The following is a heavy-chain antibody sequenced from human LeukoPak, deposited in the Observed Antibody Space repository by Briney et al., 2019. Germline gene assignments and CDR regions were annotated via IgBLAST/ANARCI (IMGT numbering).Heavy chain of an antibody. Sequence: PGGSLRLSCTASGFPLIEYSMNWVRQAPGKGLEGISYIGIDSGNTNYAHSVRGRFTISADKAKNSLYLQMNSLRVEDTAVYYCARDHNYAFDNWGQGTLVSVAS. J-gene: IGHJ4*02. V-gene: IGHV3-48*01. CDR1: GFPLIEYS. CDR2: IGIDSGNT. D-gene: IGHD1-1*01. CDR3: ARDHNYAFDN.